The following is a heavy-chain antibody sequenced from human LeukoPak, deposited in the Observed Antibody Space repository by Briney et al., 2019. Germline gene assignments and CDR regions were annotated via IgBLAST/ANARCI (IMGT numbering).Heavy chain of an antibody. CDR2: ISSSSSYI. D-gene: IGHD5-12*01. CDR3: ARLKVDIVATTYFDY. CDR1: GFTFSSYN. Sequence: GESLRLSCAASGFTFSSYNMNWVRQAPGKGLEWVSSISSSSSYIYYADSVRGRFTISRDNAKNTLYLQMNSLRAEDTAVYYCARLKVDIVATTYFDYWGQGTLVTVSS. V-gene: IGHV3-21*01. J-gene: IGHJ4*02.